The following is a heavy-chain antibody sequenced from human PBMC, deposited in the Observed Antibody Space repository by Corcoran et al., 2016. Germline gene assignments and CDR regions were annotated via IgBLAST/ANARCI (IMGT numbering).Heavy chain of an antibody. CDR2: IKSKTDGGTP. Sequence: EVQLVESGGGLVKPGGSLRLSCAASGFTFSNAWMSWVRQAPGKGLEWVGRIKSKTDGGTPDYAAPVKGRFTISRDDAKNTLYLQRNSLKTEDTAVYYCTTEHVVPAATLYYYSYYGMDVWGQGTTVTVSS. D-gene: IGHD2-2*01. CDR3: TTEHVVPAATLYYYSYYGMDV. CDR1: GFTFSNAW. J-gene: IGHJ6*02. V-gene: IGHV3-15*01.